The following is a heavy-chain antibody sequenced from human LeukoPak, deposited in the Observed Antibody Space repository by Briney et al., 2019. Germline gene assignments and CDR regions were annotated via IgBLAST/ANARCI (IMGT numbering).Heavy chain of an antibody. Sequence: PGGSLRLSCAASGFTFSSYAMSWVRQAPGKGLEWVSAISGSGGSTYYADSVKGRFTISRDNSKNTLYLQMNSLRAEDTAVYYCAELLPSGYYSYYFDYWGQGTLVTVSS. CDR1: GFTFSSYA. J-gene: IGHJ4*02. CDR3: AELLPSGYYSYYFDY. D-gene: IGHD3-22*01. V-gene: IGHV3-23*01. CDR2: ISGSGGST.